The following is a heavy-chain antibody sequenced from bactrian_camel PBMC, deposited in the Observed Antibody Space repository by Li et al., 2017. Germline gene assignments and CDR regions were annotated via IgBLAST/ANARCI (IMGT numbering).Heavy chain of an antibody. J-gene: IGHJ4*01. D-gene: IGHD7*01. V-gene: IGHV3S1*01. CDR1: RGFDDADA. CDR2: IHSGGTYT. CDR3: AADFANLQLARHYSY. Sequence: HVQLVESGGGSVQIGGSLTLACAASRGFDDADAEWGWFRQAPGKGREGVAVIHSGGTYTRYTDSVKGRFTISRDNAKNMLYLQMNSLKPEDTAMYYCAADFANLQLARHYSYWGQGTQVTVS.